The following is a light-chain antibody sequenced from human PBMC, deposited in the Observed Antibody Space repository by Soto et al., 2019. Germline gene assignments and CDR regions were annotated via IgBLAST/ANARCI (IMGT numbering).Light chain of an antibody. V-gene: IGLV2-14*01. CDR1: SSDVGGYNY. CDR3: SSYTSSSTRV. J-gene: IGLJ1*01. Sequence: QSVLAQPASVSGSPGQSITISCTGTSSDVGGYNYVSWYQQHPGKAPKLMIYDVSNRPSGVSNRFSGSKSGNTASLSISGLQAEDGADYYCSSYTSSSTRVSGPGTKVTVL. CDR2: DVS.